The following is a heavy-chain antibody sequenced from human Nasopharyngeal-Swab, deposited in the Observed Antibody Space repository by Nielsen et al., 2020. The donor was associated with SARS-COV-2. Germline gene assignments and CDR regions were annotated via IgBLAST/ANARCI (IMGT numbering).Heavy chain of an antibody. V-gene: IGHV4-59*13. CDR2: IHYSGST. J-gene: IGHJ6*02. D-gene: IGHD3/OR15-3a*01. CDR1: GCSISSYY. Sequence: SETLSLTCAISGCSISSYYWSWIRQPPGKGLEWIGCIHYSGSTYYNPSLKSRVTMAVDTSNNQFSLKVTSVTAADTAVYYCAREQRGGDFWTRHYYNGMDVWGQGTTVTVSS. CDR3: AREQRGGDFWTRHYYNGMDV.